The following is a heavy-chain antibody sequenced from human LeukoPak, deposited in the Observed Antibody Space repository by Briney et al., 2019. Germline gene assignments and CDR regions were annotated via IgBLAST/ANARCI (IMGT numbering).Heavy chain of an antibody. CDR3: ARDHRDGYDAFDI. CDR1: GGTFSSYA. J-gene: IGHJ3*02. CDR2: IIPIFGTA. V-gene: IGHV1-69*06. Sequence: SVKVSCKASGGTFSSYAISWVRQAPGQGLEWMGGIIPIFGTANYAQKFQGRVTITADKSASTAYMELSSLRSEDTAVYYCARDHRDGYDAFDIWGQGTMVTVSS. D-gene: IGHD5-24*01.